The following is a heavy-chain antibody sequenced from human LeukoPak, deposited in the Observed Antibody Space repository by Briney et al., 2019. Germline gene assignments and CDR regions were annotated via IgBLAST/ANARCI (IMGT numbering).Heavy chain of an antibody. CDR1: GFTFSDYY. V-gene: IGHV3-11*01. Sequence: GRCLRLSCAVSGFTFSDYYMSWVRQAPGKGLGWGSYISSSGSTIYYADSVKGRFTISRDNTKNSLYLQMNSLRAEDTAVYYCARGAARLNDYWGQGTLVTVSS. D-gene: IGHD6-6*01. CDR2: ISSSGSTI. CDR3: ARGAARLNDY. J-gene: IGHJ4*02.